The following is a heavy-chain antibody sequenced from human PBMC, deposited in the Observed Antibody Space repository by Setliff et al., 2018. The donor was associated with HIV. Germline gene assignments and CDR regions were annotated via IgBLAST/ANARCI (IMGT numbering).Heavy chain of an antibody. CDR1: GGPMTTISSY. Sequence: PSETLSLTCTVSGGPMTTISSYWGWIRQSPGKGLEWIASIYYGGSTYYNPSLKSRTTISLDTSKNQFSLRLSSVTAADTAVYFCARGDYDSGGYYFDKWGQGALVTVSS. D-gene: IGHD3-22*01. V-gene: IGHV4-39*07. CDR2: IYYGGST. J-gene: IGHJ4*02. CDR3: ARGDYDSGGYYFDK.